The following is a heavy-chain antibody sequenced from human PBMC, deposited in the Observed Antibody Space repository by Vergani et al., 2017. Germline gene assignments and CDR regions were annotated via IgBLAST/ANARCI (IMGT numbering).Heavy chain of an antibody. V-gene: IGHV4-39*01. CDR2: IYYSGST. D-gene: IGHD3-22*01. J-gene: IGHJ5*02. CDR3: ARRSSSYYFDI. Sequence: QLQLQESGPGLVKPSETLSLTCTVSGGSISSSSYYWGWIRQPPGKGLEWIGSIYYSGSTYYNPSLKSRVTISVDTSKNQFSLKLSSVTAADTAMYYCARRSSSYYFDIWGQGVLITVSS. CDR1: GGSISSSSYY.